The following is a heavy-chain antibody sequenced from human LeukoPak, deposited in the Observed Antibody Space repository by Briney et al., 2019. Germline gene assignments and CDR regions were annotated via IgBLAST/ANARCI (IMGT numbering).Heavy chain of an antibody. V-gene: IGHV3-23*01. CDR3: AKLKFIVVVPAATEY. CDR1: GFTFSSYA. D-gene: IGHD2-2*01. CDR2: ISGSGGST. Sequence: GGSLRLSCAASGFTFSSYAMSWVRQAPGKGLEWVSAISGSGGSTYYADSVKGRFTISRDNSKNTLYLQMNSLRAEDTAVYYCAKLKFIVVVPAATEYWGQGTLVTVSS. J-gene: IGHJ4*02.